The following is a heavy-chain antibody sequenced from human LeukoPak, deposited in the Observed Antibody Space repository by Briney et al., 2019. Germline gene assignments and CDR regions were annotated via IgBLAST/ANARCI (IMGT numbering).Heavy chain of an antibody. D-gene: IGHD3-10*01. CDR1: GYTFTGYY. V-gene: IGHV1-2*02. Sequence: EASVKVSCKASGYTFTGYYMHWVRQAPGQGLEWMGWINPNSGGTNYAQKFQGRVTMTRDTSISTAYMELSRLRSDDTAVYYCARVRTVRDYCYMDVWGKGTTVTVSS. CDR2: INPNSGGT. J-gene: IGHJ6*03. CDR3: ARVRTVRDYCYMDV.